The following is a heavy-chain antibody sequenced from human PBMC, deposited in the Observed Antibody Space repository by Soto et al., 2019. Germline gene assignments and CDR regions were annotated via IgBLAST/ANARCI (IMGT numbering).Heavy chain of an antibody. CDR2: INTNTGDT. D-gene: IGHD1-26*01. J-gene: IGHJ5*02. Sequence: KVSCKTSGYTFTGYHIHWVRQAPGQGLEWMGWINTNTGDTNYAQKFQGWVTMTRDTSINTAYVQLSRLTSDDTAVYYCARWVGASNWFDPWGQGTLVTVSS. V-gene: IGHV1-2*04. CDR3: ARWVGASNWFDP. CDR1: GYTFTGYH.